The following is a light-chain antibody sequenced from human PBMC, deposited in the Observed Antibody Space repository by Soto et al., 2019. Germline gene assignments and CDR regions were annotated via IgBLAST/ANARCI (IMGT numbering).Light chain of an antibody. J-gene: IGKJ5*01. CDR2: GVS. V-gene: IGKV3D-15*01. Sequence: EIVLTQSPGTLSLSPGERATVSFSSSQSINNIYFAWYQQKPGQAPRLLIYGVSTRATGVPARFSGSGSGTEFTLTISSLQSEDFAVYCCQQYNNWPLTFGPGTRLEIK. CDR3: QQYNNWPLT. CDR1: QSINNIY.